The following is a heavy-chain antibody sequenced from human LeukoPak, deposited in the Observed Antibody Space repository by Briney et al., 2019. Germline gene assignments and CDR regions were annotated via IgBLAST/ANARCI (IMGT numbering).Heavy chain of an antibody. V-gene: IGHV4-34*01. CDR2: INHSGST. CDR1: GGSFSGYY. J-gene: IGHJ4*02. D-gene: IGHD5-12*01. Sequence: SETLSLTCAVYGGSFSGYYWSWIRQPPGKGLEWIGEINHSGSTNYNPSLKSRVTISVDTSKNQFSLKLSSVTAADTAVYYCAREDPMVATFFDYWGQGTLVTVSS. CDR3: AREDPMVATFFDY.